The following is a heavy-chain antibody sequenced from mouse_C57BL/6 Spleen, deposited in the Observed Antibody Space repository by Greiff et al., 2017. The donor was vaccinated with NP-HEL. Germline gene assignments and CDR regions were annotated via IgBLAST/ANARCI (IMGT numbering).Heavy chain of an antibody. Sequence: QVQLQQPGAELVRPGSSVKLSCKASGYTFTSYWMDWVKQRPGQGLDWIGNIYPSDSETHYNQQFKDKAPLTVDKSSSTAYMQLSSLTSEDSAVYYCARSSKMDYWGQGTSVTVSS. CDR2: IYPSDSET. D-gene: IGHD2-5*01. CDR1: GYTFTSYW. CDR3: ARSSKMDY. V-gene: IGHV1-61*01. J-gene: IGHJ4*01.